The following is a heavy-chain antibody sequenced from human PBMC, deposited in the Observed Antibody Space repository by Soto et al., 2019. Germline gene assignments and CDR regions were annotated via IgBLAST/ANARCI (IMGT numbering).Heavy chain of an antibody. CDR1: VFTFSSYG. V-gene: IGHV3-30*18. J-gene: IGHJ4*02. CDR3: AKGRRGVYSSSSGRFVTTGPFDY. CDR2: ISYDGSNK. Sequence: GGSLRLSCASPVFTFSSYGMHWVRQAPGKGLELVAVISYDGSNKYYADSVKGRFTISRDNSKNTLYLQMNSLRAEDTAVYYCAKGRRGVYSSSSGRFVTTGPFDYWGQGTMVTVSS. D-gene: IGHD6-6*01.